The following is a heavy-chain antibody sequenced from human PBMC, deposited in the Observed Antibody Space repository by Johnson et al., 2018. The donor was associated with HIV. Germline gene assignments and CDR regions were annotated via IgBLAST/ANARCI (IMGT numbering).Heavy chain of an antibody. CDR2: ISYDGSKN. CDR3: AKCIWGSSLIDAFDI. J-gene: IGHJ3*02. D-gene: IGHD6-13*01. CDR1: GFTFSRNA. Sequence: QVQLVESGGGVVQPGGSLRLSCAASGFTFSRNAMHWVRQPPGKGLEWVAVISYDGSKNNYADSVRGRFTISRDNSKNTLHLQMNSLRVEDTAVYYCAKCIWGSSLIDAFDIWGQGTTVTVSS. V-gene: IGHV3-30*18.